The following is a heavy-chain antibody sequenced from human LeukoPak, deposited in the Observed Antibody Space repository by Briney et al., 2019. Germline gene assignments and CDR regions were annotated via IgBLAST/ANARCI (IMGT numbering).Heavy chain of an antibody. J-gene: IGHJ4*02. V-gene: IGHV4-34*01. D-gene: IGHD6-13*01. Sequence: PSETLSLTCAVYGGSFSGYYCSWIRQPPGKGLEWIGEINHSGSTNYNPSLKSRVTISVDTSKNQFSLKLSSVTAADTAVYYCARGSSWYIHWGQGTLVTVSS. CDR3: ARGSSWYIH. CDR1: GGSFSGYY. CDR2: INHSGST.